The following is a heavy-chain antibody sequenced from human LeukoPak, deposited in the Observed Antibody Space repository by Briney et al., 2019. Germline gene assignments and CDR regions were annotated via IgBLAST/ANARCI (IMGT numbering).Heavy chain of an antibody. J-gene: IGHJ4*02. Sequence: GGSLRLSCAASGFTFSSYSMNWVRQAPGKGLEWVSSISSSSSYIHYADSVKGRFTISRDNAKNSLYLQMNSLRAEDTAVYYCARSEYYYDSSGQDYWGQGTLVTVSS. CDR1: GFTFSSYS. V-gene: IGHV3-21*01. CDR3: ARSEYYYDSSGQDY. D-gene: IGHD3-22*01. CDR2: ISSSSSYI.